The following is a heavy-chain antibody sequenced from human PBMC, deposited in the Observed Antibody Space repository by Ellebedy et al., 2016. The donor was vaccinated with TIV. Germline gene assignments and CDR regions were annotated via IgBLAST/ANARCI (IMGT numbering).Heavy chain of an antibody. D-gene: IGHD6-19*01. J-gene: IGHJ3*02. Sequence: MPSETLSLTCTVSGGSISSSSYYWGWIRQPPGKGLEWIGSIYFSGSTNYNPSLKSRATISVDTSKNQFSLKLSSVTAADTAVYFCARVSPPPSSGSERTDAIDIWGQGTLVTVSS. CDR3: ARVSPPPSSGSERTDAIDI. V-gene: IGHV4-39*07. CDR2: IYFSGST. CDR1: GGSISSSSYY.